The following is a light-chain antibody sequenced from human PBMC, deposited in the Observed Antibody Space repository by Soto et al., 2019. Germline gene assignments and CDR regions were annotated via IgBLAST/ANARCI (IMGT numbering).Light chain of an antibody. CDR2: KAS. CDR3: QQYNSYLVT. CDR1: QTISSW. V-gene: IGKV1-5*03. Sequence: IQMTQPSSTQSRSVRDRVTISCPASQTISSWLAWYQQKPGKAPKLLIYKASSLESGVPSRFSGSGSGTEFTLTISSLQPDDFATYYCQQYNSYLVTFGGGTKVDIK. J-gene: IGKJ4*01.